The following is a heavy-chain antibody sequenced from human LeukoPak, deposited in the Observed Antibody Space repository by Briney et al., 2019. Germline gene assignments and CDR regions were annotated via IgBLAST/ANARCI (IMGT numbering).Heavy chain of an antibody. V-gene: IGHV3-66*02. Sequence: AGGSLRLSCAASGFTVSSNYMSWVRQAPGKGLEWVSVINSGGSTYYADSVKGRFTISRDNSKNTLYLQMNSLRAEDTAVYYCARDFLGARYYDFWSGSLYYWGQGTLVTVSS. CDR3: ARDFLGARYYDFWSGSLYY. J-gene: IGHJ4*02. D-gene: IGHD3-3*01. CDR1: GFTVSSNY. CDR2: INSGGST.